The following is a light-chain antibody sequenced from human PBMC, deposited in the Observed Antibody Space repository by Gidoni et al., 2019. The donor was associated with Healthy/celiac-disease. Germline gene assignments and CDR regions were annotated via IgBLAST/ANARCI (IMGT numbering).Light chain of an antibody. J-gene: IGLJ2*01. V-gene: IGLV2-14*01. CDR3: RYYTGSRTPV. CDR1: SSDVGGYNY. CDR2: EGS. Sequence: SALTKLTFVSGPHGQPSTISCTATSSDVGGYNYVSWYQEHPGKGPKLMSCEGSNRPSGVTTRFAGSRSGNAASLTVSGGEAEEESDYCCRYYTGSRTPVFGGGTKLTVL.